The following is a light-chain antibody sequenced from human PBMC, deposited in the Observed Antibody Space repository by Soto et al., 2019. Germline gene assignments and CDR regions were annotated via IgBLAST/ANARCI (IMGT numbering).Light chain of an antibody. V-gene: IGLV4-69*01. CDR1: SGHSNYA. J-gene: IGLJ2*01. CDR3: QTWGSGIVV. Sequence: QSVLTQSPSASASLGASVKLTCTLSSGHSNYAIAWHQQQSEKGPRYLMKLNSDGSRSKGDGIPDRFSGSSSGAERYLTISSLRSEDEADYYCQTWGSGIVVFGGGTKVTVL. CDR2: LNSDGSR.